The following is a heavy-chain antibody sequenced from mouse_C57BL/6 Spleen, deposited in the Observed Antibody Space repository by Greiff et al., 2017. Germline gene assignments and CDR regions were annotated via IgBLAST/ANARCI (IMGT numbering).Heavy chain of an antibody. CDR2: ISYDGSN. Sequence: VQLQQSGPGLVKPSQSLSLTCSVTGYSITSGYYWNWIRQFPGNKLEWMGYISYDGSNNYNPSLKNRISITRDTSKNQFFLKLNSVTTEDTATYYCARAGSTRNFDYWGQGTTLTVSS. CDR3: ARAGSTRNFDY. J-gene: IGHJ2*01. CDR1: GYSITSGYY. D-gene: IGHD1-1*01. V-gene: IGHV3-6*01.